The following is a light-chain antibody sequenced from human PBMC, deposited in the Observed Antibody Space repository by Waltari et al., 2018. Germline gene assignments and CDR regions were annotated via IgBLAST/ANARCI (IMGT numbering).Light chain of an antibody. V-gene: IGLV1-44*01. CDR1: SSNTGTNP. Sequence: QSMLTQSPSASGTPGQRVTISCSGGSSNTGTNPVTGYRQMPGKTPKLLIFSDSRRPSGVPDRLSASKSGTAASLVISELQSEDEADYYCAAWDDSLKAYVFGSGTKVSVL. J-gene: IGLJ1*01. CDR2: SDS. CDR3: AAWDDSLKAYV.